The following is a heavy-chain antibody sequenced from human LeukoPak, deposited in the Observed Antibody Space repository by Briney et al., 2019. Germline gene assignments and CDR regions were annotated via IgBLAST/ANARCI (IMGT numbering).Heavy chain of an antibody. CDR2: INHSGST. D-gene: IGHD2-15*01. J-gene: IGHJ4*02. CDR3: ARGRYDVVVPAASGRHLDY. CDR1: TGSFIGYY. V-gene: IGHV4-34*01. Sequence: SETLSLTCGVYTGSFIGYYWSWIRQPPGKGLEWIGEINHSGSTNDNPSLKSRVTISVDTSKNQFSLNLSSVTAADTAVYYCARGRYDVVVPAASGRHLDYWGQGTLVTVSS.